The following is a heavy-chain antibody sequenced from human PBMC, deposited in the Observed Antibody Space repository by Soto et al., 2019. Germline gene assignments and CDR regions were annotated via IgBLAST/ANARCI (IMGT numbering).Heavy chain of an antibody. CDR2: ISSSGTTI. J-gene: IGHJ4*02. CDR3: AIDGGYKPDY. V-gene: IGHV3-48*02. CDR1: GFSFSSYS. D-gene: IGHD5-18*01. Sequence: EVLLVESGGGLVQPGGSLRLSCAASGFSFSSYSMNWVRQAPGKGLEWISYISSSGTTIYYTDSMKGRFTISRDNAKNSLFLQMSSLRDEDTAVYYCAIDGGYKPDYWGQGTLVSVSS.